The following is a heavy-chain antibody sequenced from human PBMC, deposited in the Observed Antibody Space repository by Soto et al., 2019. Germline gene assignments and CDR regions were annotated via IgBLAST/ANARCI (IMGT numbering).Heavy chain of an antibody. CDR2: ISGSGDSA. D-gene: IGHD6-19*01. V-gene: IGHV3-23*01. J-gene: IGHJ4*02. Sequence: VQLLASGGCLVQPGGSLRLSCAASGFICRDYAMNWVRQAPGKGLEWVSDISGSGDSARYADSVKGRFTISRDNSRDTGYLHMSSLSLDVTAVYYGGKERRYSGWSVCYFWGQGDRVSVSS. CDR1: GFICRDYA. CDR3: GKERRYSGWSVCYF.